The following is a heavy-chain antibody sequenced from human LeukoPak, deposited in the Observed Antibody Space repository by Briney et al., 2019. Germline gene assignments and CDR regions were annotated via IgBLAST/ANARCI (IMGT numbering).Heavy chain of an antibody. D-gene: IGHD1-26*01. Sequence: ASVKVSCKASGYTFTGYYMHRVRQAPGQGLEWMGWINPNSGGTNYAQKFQGRVTMTRDTSISTAYMELSRLRSDDTAVYYCARGAGATLYYYYYYMDVWGKGTTVTVSS. J-gene: IGHJ6*03. CDR2: INPNSGGT. CDR1: GYTFTGYY. CDR3: ARGAGATLYYYYYYMDV. V-gene: IGHV1-2*02.